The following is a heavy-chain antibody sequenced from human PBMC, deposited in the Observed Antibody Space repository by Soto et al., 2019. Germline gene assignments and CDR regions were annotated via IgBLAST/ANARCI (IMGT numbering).Heavy chain of an antibody. CDR2: ISGSGGST. CDR3: AKGGRQWLVTSDFNY. Sequence: PGGSLRLSCAASGFTFSSYGMSWVRQAPGKGLEWVSGISGSGGSTHYADSVKGRFTISRDSSKNTVSLEMTSLRAEDTAVYYCAKGGRQWLVTSDFNYWGQGALVTVSS. J-gene: IGHJ4*02. V-gene: IGHV3-23*01. D-gene: IGHD6-19*01. CDR1: GFTFSSYG.